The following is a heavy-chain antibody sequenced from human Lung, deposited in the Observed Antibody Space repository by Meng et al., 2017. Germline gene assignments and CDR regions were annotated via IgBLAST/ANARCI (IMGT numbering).Heavy chain of an antibody. Sequence: QVQLQESGPGLVTPSGTLSLTCAVSGGSISSDNWWSWVRQPPGKGLEWIGEIYHSGSTNYNPSLKSRITISVDKPKNQFSLTLSSVTAADTAGYYCTKNDFYCLGYWGQGTLVTVSS. V-gene: IGHV4-4*02. D-gene: IGHD2-21*01. CDR1: GGSISSDNW. CDR3: TKNDFYCLGY. CDR2: IYHSGST. J-gene: IGHJ4*02.